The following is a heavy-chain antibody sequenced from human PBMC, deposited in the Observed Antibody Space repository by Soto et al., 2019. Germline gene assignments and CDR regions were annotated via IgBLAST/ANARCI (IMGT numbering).Heavy chain of an antibody. CDR3: AHRSLYSGSAYWNMGWFDS. V-gene: IGHV2-5*02. CDR2: VYWDDDN. Sequence: QITLKESGPTLVKPTQTLTLTCTFSGFSLSSYGVGVGWIRQPPGKPLEWLAFVYWDDDNRYNPSLKSRLTVIRDTXSNXVXPIMTNMDPVESGTYYCAHRSLYSGSAYWNMGWFDSWGQGILVTVSS. J-gene: IGHJ5*01. CDR1: GFSLSSYGVG. D-gene: IGHD1-26*01.